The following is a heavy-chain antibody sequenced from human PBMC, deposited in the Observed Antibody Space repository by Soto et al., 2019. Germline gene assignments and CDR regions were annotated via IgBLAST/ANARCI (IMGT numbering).Heavy chain of an antibody. CDR2: IYYSGST. CDR1: GGSISSYY. V-gene: IGHV4-59*01. Sequence: SVTLSLTCTVSGGSISSYYWSWIRQHPGKGLEWIGYIYYSGSTNYNPSLKSRVTISVDTSKNQFSLKLSSVTAADAAVYYCARGRITMIAGDAFDIWGQGTMVT. CDR3: ARGRITMIAGDAFDI. J-gene: IGHJ3*02. D-gene: IGHD3-22*01.